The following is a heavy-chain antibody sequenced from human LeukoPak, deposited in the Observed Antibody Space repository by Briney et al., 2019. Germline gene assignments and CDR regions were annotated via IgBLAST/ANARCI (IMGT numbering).Heavy chain of an antibody. J-gene: IGHJ4*02. V-gene: IGHV3-23*01. CDR1: GFTFSSYA. Sequence: GGSLRLSCAASGFTFSSYAMSWVRQAPGKGLEWVSAISGSGGSTYYADSVRGRFTISRDNSKNTLYLQMNSLRAEDTAVYYCAKGGVLRFLEWFGFDYWGQGTLVTVSS. D-gene: IGHD3-3*01. CDR2: ISGSGGST. CDR3: AKGGVLRFLEWFGFDY.